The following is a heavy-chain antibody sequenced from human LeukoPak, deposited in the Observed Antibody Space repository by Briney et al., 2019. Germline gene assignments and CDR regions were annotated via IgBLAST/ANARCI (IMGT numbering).Heavy chain of an antibody. J-gene: IGHJ4*02. V-gene: IGHV5-51*01. CDR3: ARNHASGVWFGELSFDY. CDR1: GYSFTSYC. CDR2: IYPVDSDT. Sequence: GESLQISCQGSGYSFTSYCIGWVRQMPGKGLEWMGIIYPVDSDTRYSPSFQGQVTISADKSISTAYLQWSSLKASDTAVYYCARNHASGVWFGELSFDYWGQGTLVTVSS. D-gene: IGHD3-10*01.